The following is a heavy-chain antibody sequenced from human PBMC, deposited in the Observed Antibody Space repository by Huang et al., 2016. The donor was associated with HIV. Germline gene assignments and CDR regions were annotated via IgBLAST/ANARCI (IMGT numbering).Heavy chain of an antibody. D-gene: IGHD2-21*01. CDR1: GFIFSDCT. V-gene: IGHV3-73*01. CDR3: TRHFGSGAWDHFMDV. CDR2: MRGKASTDAT. J-gene: IGHJ6*03. Sequence: EVQLLESGGGLVQPGGSLKLFCAASGFIFSDCTLHWVRQVCGKGLEWGGRMRGKASTDATADGWSVKGRVTISRDDSENTAYLQMNSLKTEDTAVYYCTRHFGSGAWDHFMDVWGKGTTVTVSS.